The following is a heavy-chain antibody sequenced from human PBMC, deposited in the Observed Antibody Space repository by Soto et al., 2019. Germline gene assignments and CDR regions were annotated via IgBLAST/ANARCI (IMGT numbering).Heavy chain of an antibody. Sequence: LRLSCAASGFTFDDYAMHWVRQAPGKGLEWVSGISWSSGSIYYGDSMKGRFTIPRNNAKNSLYLKMNSLRAEDTAVYYWARESEDLTSNFDYWGQGTLAPVSS. J-gene: IGHJ4*02. CDR1: GFTFDDYA. CDR3: ARESEDLTSNFDY. V-gene: IGHV3-9*01. D-gene: IGHD2-21*01. CDR2: ISWSSGSI.